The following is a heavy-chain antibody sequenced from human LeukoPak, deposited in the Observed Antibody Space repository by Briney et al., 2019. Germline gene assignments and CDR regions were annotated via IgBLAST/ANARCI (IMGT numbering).Heavy chain of an antibody. CDR3: ARDTSGGDY. Sequence: GGSLRLSCAASGFTFCDYHRSWVRQAPGKGLEWVANIKQDGSEKYYVDSVKGRFTISRDNAKNSLYLQMNSLRAEDTAVYFCARDTSGGDYWGQGTLVTVSS. V-gene: IGHV3-7*04. D-gene: IGHD2-8*02. CDR1: GFTFCDYH. CDR2: IKQDGSEK. J-gene: IGHJ4*02.